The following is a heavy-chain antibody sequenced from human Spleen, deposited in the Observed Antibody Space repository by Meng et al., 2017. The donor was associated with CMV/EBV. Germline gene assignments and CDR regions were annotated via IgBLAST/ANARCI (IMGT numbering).Heavy chain of an antibody. Sequence: GSLNLSCTVSGSSISSGYYWGWIRQPPGKGLEWIGSIYHSGSTYYNPSLKSRVTISVDTSKNQFSLKLSSVTVADTAVYYCARDSSGSPGFYYYYGMDVWGQGTTVTVSS. D-gene: IGHD6-6*01. CDR3: ARDSSGSPGFYYYYGMDV. V-gene: IGHV4-38-2*02. CDR2: IYHSGST. CDR1: GSSISSGYY. J-gene: IGHJ6*02.